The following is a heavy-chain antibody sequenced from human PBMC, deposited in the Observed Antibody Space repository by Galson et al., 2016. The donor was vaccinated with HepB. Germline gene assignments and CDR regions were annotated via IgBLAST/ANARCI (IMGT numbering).Heavy chain of an antibody. CDR2: IYWDDDK. Sequence: PALVKPTQTLTLTCTFSGFSLRTSGVGVGWIRQPPGKALEWLALIYWDDDKRYSSSLKSRLTLTKDTPKDQVVLTMTNMEPADTATYYCAHSYYAFWNGHCTVSPWFDYWGQGTLVIVSS. CDR1: GFSLRTSGVG. CDR3: AHSYYAFWNGHCTVSPWFDY. V-gene: IGHV2-5*02. J-gene: IGHJ4*02. D-gene: IGHD3-3*01.